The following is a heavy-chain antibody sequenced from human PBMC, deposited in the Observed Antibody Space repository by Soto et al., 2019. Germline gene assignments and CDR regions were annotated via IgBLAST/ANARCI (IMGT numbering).Heavy chain of an antibody. CDR3: ARDQRRWYYYDRSGYYPFDP. Sequence: AASVKASGKASGGTLSSYAMRWVRQSPEQGREWMGGITPIFGTANYAQKFQGRVTITADQSTSTAYMELSSLRSEDTAVYYCARDQRRWYYYDRSGYYPFDPWGQGTLVTVSS. V-gene: IGHV1-69*13. CDR2: ITPIFGTA. J-gene: IGHJ5*02. D-gene: IGHD3-22*01. CDR1: GGTLSSYA.